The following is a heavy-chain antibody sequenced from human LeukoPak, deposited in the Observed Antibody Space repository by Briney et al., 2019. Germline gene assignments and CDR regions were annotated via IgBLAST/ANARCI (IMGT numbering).Heavy chain of an antibody. V-gene: IGHV4-59*08. Sequence: PSETLSLTCTVSGXPISSYQWSWIRQPPGKGLEWIEYIYYTGSTNYNPSLKSRVTISLDTSKNQFSLKLSSVTAADTAVYYCARRTTVTPNWFDPWGQGTLVTVSS. CDR1: GXPISSYQ. CDR3: ARRTTVTPNWFDP. CDR2: IYYTGST. J-gene: IGHJ5*02. D-gene: IGHD4-17*01.